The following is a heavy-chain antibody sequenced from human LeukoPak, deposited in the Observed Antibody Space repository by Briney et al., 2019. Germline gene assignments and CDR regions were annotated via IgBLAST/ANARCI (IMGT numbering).Heavy chain of an antibody. CDR1: GFTFDDYA. D-gene: IGHD3-3*01. J-gene: IGHJ4*02. CDR2: ASGSGAST. V-gene: IGHV3-23*01. CDR3: AKERYDFSSGYLYYFDY. Sequence: GRSLRLSCAVSGFTFDDYAMHWVRQAPGKGLEWVSAASGSGASTRYADSVKGRFTISRDNSKNTLYLQMNSLRAEDTAVYYCAKERYDFSSGYLYYFDYWGQGTLVTVSS.